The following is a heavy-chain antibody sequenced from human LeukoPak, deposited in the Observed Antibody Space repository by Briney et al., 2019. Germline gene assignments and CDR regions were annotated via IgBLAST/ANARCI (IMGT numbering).Heavy chain of an antibody. J-gene: IGHJ4*02. CDR2: ISSGSSYI. CDR1: GFTFSSYS. CDR3: ARATQSGSQHFDY. D-gene: IGHD1-26*01. V-gene: IGHV3-21*01. Sequence: TGGSLRLSCAASGFTFSSYSMNWVRQAPGKGLEWVSSISSGSSYIYYADSVKGRFTISRDNAKNSLYLQMNSLRAEDTAVYYCARATQSGSQHFDYWGQGTLVTVSS.